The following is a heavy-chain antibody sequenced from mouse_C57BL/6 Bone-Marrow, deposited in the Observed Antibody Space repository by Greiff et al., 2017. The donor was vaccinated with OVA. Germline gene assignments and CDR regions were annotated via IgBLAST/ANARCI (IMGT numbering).Heavy chain of an antibody. CDR3: ASNYEAY. V-gene: IGHV1-50*01. CDR2: IDPSDSYT. D-gene: IGHD2-1*01. J-gene: IGHJ3*01. Sequence: QVQLQQPGAELVKPGASVKLSCKASGYTFTSYWMQWVKQRPGQGLEWIGEIDPSDSYTNYNQKFKGKATLTVDTSSSTAYMQLSSLTSEDSAVYYCASNYEAYWGQGTLVTVSA. CDR1: GYTFTSYW.